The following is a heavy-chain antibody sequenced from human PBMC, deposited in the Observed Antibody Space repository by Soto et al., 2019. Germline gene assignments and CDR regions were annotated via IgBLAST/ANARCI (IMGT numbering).Heavy chain of an antibody. D-gene: IGHD1-1*01. J-gene: IGHJ4*02. CDR3: AKGGTEEADY. V-gene: IGHV3-30*18. CDR2: MSNDGSNI. Sequence: QVQLVESGGAVVLAGRSLRLSCAASGFTFRNYGMHWVRQAPGKGLEWVAVMSNDGSNIFYSDSVKGRFTISRDNSKNTLYLQMDSLRAEDTAVYYCAKGGTEEADYWGRGTLVTVSS. CDR1: GFTFRNYG.